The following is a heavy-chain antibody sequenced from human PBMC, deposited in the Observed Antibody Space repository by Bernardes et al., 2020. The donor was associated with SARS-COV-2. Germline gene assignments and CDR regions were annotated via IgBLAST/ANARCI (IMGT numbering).Heavy chain of an antibody. CDR3: ARDILTGYFSYFYFGMDV. CDR1: GGSIRSGDHY. CDR2: IHYSGGT. J-gene: IGHJ6*02. Sequence: SKPLPFTCSVSGGSIRSGDHYWSWSRQSPGKGLEWIGYIHYSGGTDYNPSLRSRVSISLDTSKNQFSLKVISGTAADTAVYYCARDILTGYFSYFYFGMDVWGPGTTVTVSS. D-gene: IGHD3-9*01. V-gene: IGHV4-30-4*08.